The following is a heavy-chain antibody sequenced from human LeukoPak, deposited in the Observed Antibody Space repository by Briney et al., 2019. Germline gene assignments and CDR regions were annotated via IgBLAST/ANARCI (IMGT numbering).Heavy chain of an antibody. CDR3: ARGPGGSWAPFDY. Sequence: ASVKVSCKASGYTFTSYAMHWVRQAPGQRLGWMGWINADNGNTEYSQKFQGRVTIVRDTSASTAYMELSSLKSEDTAVYYCARGPGGSWAPFDYWGQGTLVTVSS. CDR2: INADNGNT. D-gene: IGHD6-13*01. V-gene: IGHV1-3*01. J-gene: IGHJ4*02. CDR1: GYTFTSYA.